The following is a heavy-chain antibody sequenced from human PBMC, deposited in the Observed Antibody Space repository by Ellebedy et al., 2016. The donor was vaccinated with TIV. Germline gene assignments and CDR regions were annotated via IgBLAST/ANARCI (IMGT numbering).Heavy chain of an antibody. CDR1: GFTLSRNA. V-gene: IGHV3-23*01. CDR3: AKDVFRWALDS. CDR2: IAGSNDNT. J-gene: IGHJ4*02. D-gene: IGHD3-10*02. Sequence: GGSLRLPXAAPGFTLSRNAMTWVRQASGKGLEWVSAIAGSNDNTHYADSVMGRFTISRDTSRNTLFFQMNSLTVGDTAVYYCAKDVFRWALDSWGQGTLVTVSS.